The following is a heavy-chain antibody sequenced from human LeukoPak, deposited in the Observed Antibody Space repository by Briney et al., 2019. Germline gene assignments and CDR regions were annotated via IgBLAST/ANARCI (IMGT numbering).Heavy chain of an antibody. V-gene: IGHV1-18*01. CDR2: ISAYNGNT. D-gene: IGHD4-17*01. CDR1: GYTFTSYG. CDR3: ARDFVRDYGDYGSGWFDP. J-gene: IGHJ5*02. Sequence: GASVKVSCKASGYTFTSYGISWVRQAPGQGLEWMGWISAYNGNTNYAQKLQGRVTMTTDTSTSTAYMELRSLRSDDTAVYYCARDFVRDYGDYGSGWFDPWGQGTLVTVSS.